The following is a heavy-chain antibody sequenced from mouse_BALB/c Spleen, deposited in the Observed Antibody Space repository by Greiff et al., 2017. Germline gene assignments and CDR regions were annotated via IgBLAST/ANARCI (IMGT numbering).Heavy chain of an antibody. CDR3: ARGEFITVTGDY. CDR2: ISSGGST. D-gene: IGHD1-2*01. J-gene: IGHJ2*01. V-gene: IGHV5-6-5*01. CDR1: GFTFSSYA. Sequence: DVKLVESGGGLVKPGGSLKLSCAASGFTFSSYAMSWVRQTPEKRLEWVASISSGGSTYYPDSVKGRFTISRDNARNILYLQMSSLRSEDTAMYYCARGEFITVTGDYWGQGTTLTVSS.